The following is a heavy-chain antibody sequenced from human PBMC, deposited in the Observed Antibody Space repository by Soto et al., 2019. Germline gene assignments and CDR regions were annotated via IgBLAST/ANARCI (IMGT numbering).Heavy chain of an antibody. J-gene: IGHJ4*02. D-gene: IGHD6-13*01. CDR1: GFTFGTYA. CDR2: ISGNGGST. CDR3: AKVGGSSTFGSFDY. V-gene: IGHV3-23*01. Sequence: ESGGDLVQPGGSLRLSCAASGFTFGTYAIHWVRQAPGKGLEWVSAISGNGGSTYYADSVKGRFTISRANSKNTLYLQMYSLGVEDTAIYYCAKVGGSSTFGSFDYWGQGTLVTVFS.